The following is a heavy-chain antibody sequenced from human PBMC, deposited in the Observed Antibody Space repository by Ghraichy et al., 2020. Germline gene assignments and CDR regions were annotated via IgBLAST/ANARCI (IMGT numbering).Heavy chain of an antibody. CDR3: ASRYVGADILTVYYYYYGMDV. CDR1: GGSFSGYY. CDR2: INHSGST. J-gene: IGHJ6*04. V-gene: IGHV4-34*01. Sequence: SETLSLTCAVYGGSFSGYYWSWIRQPPGKGLEWIAEINHSGSTNYNPSLKSRVTISVDTSKNQFSLKLSSVTAADTAVYYCASRYVGADILTVYYYYYGMDVWGKGTTVIVSS. D-gene: IGHD3-9*01.